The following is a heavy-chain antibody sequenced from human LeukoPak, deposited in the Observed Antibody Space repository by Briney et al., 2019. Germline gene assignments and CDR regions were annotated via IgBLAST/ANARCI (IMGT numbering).Heavy chain of an antibody. CDR3: ADSTYYYDSSGLFY. D-gene: IGHD3-22*01. CDR2: IRSKANSYAT. V-gene: IGHV3-73*01. CDR1: GFTFSGSA. J-gene: IGHJ4*02. Sequence: GGSLRLSCAASGFTFSGSAMNWVRQASGKGLEWVGSIRSKANSYATAYAASVKGRFTISRDDSKNKPRLQMNSLKTEDTVVYYCADSTYYYDSSGLFYWDQGTLITVSS.